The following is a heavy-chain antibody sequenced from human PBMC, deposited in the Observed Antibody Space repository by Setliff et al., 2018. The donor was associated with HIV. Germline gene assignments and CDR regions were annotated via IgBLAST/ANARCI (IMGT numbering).Heavy chain of an antibody. J-gene: IGHJ6*03. CDR2: ISSGGSTI. CDR1: GFILSDYY. D-gene: IGHD6-19*01. V-gene: IGHV3-11*04. Sequence: KSGGSLRLSCAASGFILSDYYMSWIRQAPGKGLEWVSCISSGGSTIYYADSVKGRFTISRDNADRSIYLQMNSLRVEDTAVYYCARVREGYESSGFYVYYYYYMDLWGKGTLVTVSS. CDR3: ARVREGYESSGFYVYYYYYMDL.